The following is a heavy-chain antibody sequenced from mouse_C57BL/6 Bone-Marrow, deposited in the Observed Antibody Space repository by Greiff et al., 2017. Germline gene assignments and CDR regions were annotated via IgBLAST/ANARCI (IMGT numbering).Heavy chain of an antibody. Sequence: VKLMESGPELVKPGASVKLSCKASGYTFTSYDINWVKQRPVHGLEWIGAIDPETGGTAYNQKFKGKAILTADKSSSTAYMELRSLTSEDSAVYYCTLTTVVATGYFDYWGQGTTLTVSS. CDR3: TLTTVVATGYFDY. J-gene: IGHJ2*01. CDR1: GYTFTSYD. V-gene: IGHV1-15*01. CDR2: IDPETGGT. D-gene: IGHD1-1*01.